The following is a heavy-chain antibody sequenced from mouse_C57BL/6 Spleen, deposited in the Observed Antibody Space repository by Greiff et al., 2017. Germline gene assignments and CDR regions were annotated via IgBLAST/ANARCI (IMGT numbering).Heavy chain of an antibody. CDR3: ATNWDGFAY. D-gene: IGHD4-1*02. CDR1: GFTFSDYG. V-gene: IGHV5-17*01. Sequence: EVKLVESGGGLVKPGGSLKLSCAASGFTFSDYGMHWVRQAPEQGLEWVAYISSGSSTSYYADTVKGRFTISRDNAKNTLFLQMTSLGSEDTDMYYCATNWDGFAYWGQGTLVTVSA. CDR2: ISSGSSTS. J-gene: IGHJ3*01.